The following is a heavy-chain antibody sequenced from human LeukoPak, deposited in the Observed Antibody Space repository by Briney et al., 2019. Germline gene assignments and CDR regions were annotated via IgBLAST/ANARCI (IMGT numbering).Heavy chain of an antibody. CDR2: INQDGSTK. CDR3: ARDMKGNLDY. D-gene: IGHD3-16*01. Sequence: RAGGSLRLSCAASGFTFSDAWMAWVRQAPGKGLEWVANINQDGSTKQYVDSVRGRFTISRDNAKNSLYLQMNSLRAEDSGLYHCARDMKGNLDYWGQGTLVTVSS. CDR1: GFTFSDAW. V-gene: IGHV3-7*01. J-gene: IGHJ4*02.